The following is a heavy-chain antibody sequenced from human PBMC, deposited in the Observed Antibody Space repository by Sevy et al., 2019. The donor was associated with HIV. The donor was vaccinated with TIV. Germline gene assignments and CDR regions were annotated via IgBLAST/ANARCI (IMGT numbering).Heavy chain of an antibody. J-gene: IGHJ4*02. CDR1: GGSITSLY. Sequence: SETLSLTCTVSGGSITSLYWNWIRQPPGKGLEWIANIYYNGHINYNPSLKSRVTLSLDTSKNPFSLRLSTVTAADTDMYYCAGENAWGRGYSWGQGTLVTVSS. CDR3: AGENAWGRGYS. CDR2: IYYNGHI. V-gene: IGHV4-59*08. D-gene: IGHD1-26*01.